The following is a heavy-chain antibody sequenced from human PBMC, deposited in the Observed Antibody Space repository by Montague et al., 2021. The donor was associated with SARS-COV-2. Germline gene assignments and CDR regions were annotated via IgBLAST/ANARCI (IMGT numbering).Heavy chain of an antibody. D-gene: IGHD2-15*01. V-gene: IGHV4-39*01. J-gene: IGHJ2*01. Sequence: SETLSLTCTVSGGSISNILFYWGWIRQSPGKGLEWIGNIYYGGXAXYXXXXKXRVTISVDTSKNQFSLNLISVTAADTATYYCARHVDPCAGSCRNWYFDLWGRGTLVTVSS. CDR3: ARHVDPCAGSCRNWYFDL. CDR2: IYYGGXA. CDR1: GGSISNILFY.